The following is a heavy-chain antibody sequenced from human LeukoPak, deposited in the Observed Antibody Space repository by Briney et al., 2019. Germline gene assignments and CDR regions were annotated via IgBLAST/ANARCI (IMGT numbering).Heavy chain of an antibody. V-gene: IGHV3-7*01. CDR2: IKEDGSEK. Sequence: GGSLRLSCAASGFTFSRSWMTWVRQTPGKGLQWVANIKEDGSEKYYVDSVKGRFSISRDNAKNSLYLRMNSLRPEDTAVYYCATDVGADWGQGTLVTVSS. CDR1: GFTFSRSW. CDR3: ATDVGAD. J-gene: IGHJ4*02.